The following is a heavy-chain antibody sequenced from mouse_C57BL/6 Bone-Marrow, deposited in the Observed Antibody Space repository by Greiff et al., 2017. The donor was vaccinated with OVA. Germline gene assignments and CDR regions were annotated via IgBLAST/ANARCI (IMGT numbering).Heavy chain of an antibody. CDR3: ARPIDY. Sequence: QVQLQQSGAELVRPGTSVKVSCKASGYAFTNYLIEWVKQRPGQGLEWIGVINPGSGGTNYNEKFKGKATLTADKSSSTAYMQVSSLTSEDSTVYFCARPIDYWGQGTTLTVSS. CDR1: GYAFTNYL. J-gene: IGHJ2*01. V-gene: IGHV1-54*01. CDR2: INPGSGGT.